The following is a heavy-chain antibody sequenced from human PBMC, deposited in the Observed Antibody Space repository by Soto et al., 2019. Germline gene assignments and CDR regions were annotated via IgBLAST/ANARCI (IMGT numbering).Heavy chain of an antibody. CDR1: GYTFTSYA. CDR2: INAGNGNT. V-gene: IGHV1-3*01. CDR3: ARDFLPLSKTQDAFHI. Sequence: ASVKVSCKASGYTFTSYAMHWVRQAPGQRLEWMGWINAGNGNTKYSQKFQGRVTITRDTSASTAYMELSSLRSEDTAVYYCARDFLPLSKTQDAFHIWGQGAMVTVSS. J-gene: IGHJ3*02.